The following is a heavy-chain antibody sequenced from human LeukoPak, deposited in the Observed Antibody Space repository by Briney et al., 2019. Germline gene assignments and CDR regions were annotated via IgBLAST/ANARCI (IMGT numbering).Heavy chain of an antibody. D-gene: IGHD3-3*01. CDR2: ISYDGSNK. J-gene: IGHJ4*02. CDR1: GFTFSSYG. V-gene: IGHV3-30*18. Sequence: GRSLRLSCAASGFTFSSYGMHWVRQAPGKGLEWVAAISYDGSNKYYADSVKGRFTISRDNSKNTLYLQMNSLRAEDTAVYYCAKDLRYDFWSGYNALDYWGQGTLVTVSS. CDR3: AKDLRYDFWSGYNALDY.